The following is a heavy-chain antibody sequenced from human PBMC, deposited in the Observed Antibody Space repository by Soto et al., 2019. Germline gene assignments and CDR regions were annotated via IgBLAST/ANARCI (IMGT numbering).Heavy chain of an antibody. CDR1: GYGFTTYG. V-gene: IGHV1-18*01. CDR2: ISAHNGNT. J-gene: IGHJ4*02. Sequence: QVHLVQTGAEVKKPGASVKVSCKGSGYGFTTYGITWVRQATGQGLEWMAWISAHNGNTNYAQKLQARVTVTRDTSTSTAYMELRSLRSVDTAVYYCARGRYGDYWGQGALVTVSS. CDR3: ARGRYGDY. D-gene: IGHD1-1*01.